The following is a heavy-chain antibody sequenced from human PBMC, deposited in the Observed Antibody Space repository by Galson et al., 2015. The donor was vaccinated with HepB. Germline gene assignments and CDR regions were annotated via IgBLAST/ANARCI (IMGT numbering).Heavy chain of an antibody. CDR1: GYTLTELS. D-gene: IGHD2-2*01. Sequence: SVKVSCKVSGYTLTELSMHWVRQPPGKGLEWMGGFDPDDDETIYAQKFQGRVTMTEDTSTDTAYMELSSLRSEDTAVYYCATAEYDAFDMWGQGTMVTVSS. CDR3: ATAEYDAFDM. V-gene: IGHV1-24*01. CDR2: FDPDDDET. J-gene: IGHJ3*02.